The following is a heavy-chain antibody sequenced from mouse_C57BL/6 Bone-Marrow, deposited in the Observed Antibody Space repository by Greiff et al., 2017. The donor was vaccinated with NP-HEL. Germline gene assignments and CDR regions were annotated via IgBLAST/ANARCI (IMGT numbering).Heavy chain of an antibody. CDR1: GYAFSSSW. J-gene: IGHJ2*01. CDR2: IYPGDGDT. V-gene: IGHV1-82*01. Sequence: VQLVESGPELVKPGASVKISCKASGYAFSSSWMNWVKQRPGKGLEWIGRIYPGDGDTNYNGKFKGKATLTADKSSSTAYMQLSSLTSEDSAVYFCAKEGIYSKGGDYFDYWGQGTTLTVSS. D-gene: IGHD2-5*01. CDR3: AKEGIYSKGGDYFDY.